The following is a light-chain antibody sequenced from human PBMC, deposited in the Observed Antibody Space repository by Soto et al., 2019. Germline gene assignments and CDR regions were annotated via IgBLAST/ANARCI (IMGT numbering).Light chain of an antibody. CDR1: SSDVGGYHY. CDR3: SSCSSSSTVL. J-gene: IGLJ3*02. CDR2: DVS. Sequence: QSVLTQPASVSGSPGQSITISCTGTSSDVGGYHYVSWYQQHPGKAPKLMIYDVSSRPSGVSNRFSGSKSGSTASLTISGLQADDEAVYYCSSCSSSSTVLFGGGTKLNVL. V-gene: IGLV2-14*01.